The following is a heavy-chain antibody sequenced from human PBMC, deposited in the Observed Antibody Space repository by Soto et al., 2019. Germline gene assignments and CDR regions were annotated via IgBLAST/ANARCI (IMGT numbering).Heavy chain of an antibody. V-gene: IGHV1-46*01. D-gene: IGHD1-7*01. CDR2: INPSGGST. J-gene: IGHJ3*02. CDR1: GYTFPSNY. Sequence: PSVKVSCKPSGYTFPSNYMHWVRQAPGQGLEWMRIINPSGGSTRYAQKFQRRGTMTSDTSTSTVYMELSSLLSEDTAVYYCARCLGWKLELLGHDAFDIWGQGTKVTVSS. CDR3: ARCLGWKLELLGHDAFDI.